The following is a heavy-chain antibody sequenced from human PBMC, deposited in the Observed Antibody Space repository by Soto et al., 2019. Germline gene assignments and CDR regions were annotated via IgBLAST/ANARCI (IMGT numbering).Heavy chain of an antibody. D-gene: IGHD3-9*01. Sequence: QVQLVQSGADVKKPGASLKVSCKASGYTFTRNYIHWVRQAPGEGLERMGIINPAGGSPSYSQKFQGIVIMTRDTSTSTVYMELSSLRSEDTAVYYCARDGVATGQRGAFDIWGQGTMVTVSS. CDR3: ARDGVATGQRGAFDI. CDR2: INPAGGSP. CDR1: GYTFTRNY. V-gene: IGHV1-46*01. J-gene: IGHJ3*02.